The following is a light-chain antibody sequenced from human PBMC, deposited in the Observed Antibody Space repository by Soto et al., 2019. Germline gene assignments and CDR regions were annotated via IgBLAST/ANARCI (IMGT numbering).Light chain of an antibody. J-gene: IGLJ3*02. Sequence: QSALTQPASVSGSPGQSITISCTGTSSDVGGYNYVSWYQQYPGKAPKLMIYEVNNRPSGVSNRFSGSKSGNTASLTISGLQAEDEADYYCQAYDYSLTASVFGGGTKLTVL. V-gene: IGLV2-14*01. CDR2: EVN. CDR3: QAYDYSLTASV. CDR1: SSDVGGYNY.